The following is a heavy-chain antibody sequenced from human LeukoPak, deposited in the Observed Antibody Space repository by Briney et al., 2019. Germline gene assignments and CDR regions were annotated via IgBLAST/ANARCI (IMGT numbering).Heavy chain of an antibody. CDR2: IRQRGSDK. Sequence: PGGSLRLSCAASGFTFSNYWMSWVRQAPGKGLEWVANIRQRGSDKYYVDSVKGRFTISRDNAENSLYLQVNSLRAEDTAVNYCARGRYGGNSYYFDYWGQGTLVTVSS. D-gene: IGHD4-23*01. J-gene: IGHJ4*02. CDR3: ARGRYGGNSYYFDY. V-gene: IGHV3-7*01. CDR1: GFTFSNYW.